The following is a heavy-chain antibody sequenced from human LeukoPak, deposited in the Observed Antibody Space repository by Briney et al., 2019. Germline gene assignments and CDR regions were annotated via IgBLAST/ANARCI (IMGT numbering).Heavy chain of an antibody. CDR3: ARHFYDSSGSHFDY. D-gene: IGHD3-22*01. CDR2: IYPGDSDT. J-gene: IGHJ4*02. V-gene: IGHV5-51*01. CDR1: EYRFTSYW. Sequence: GESLKISCKGSEYRFTSYWIGWVRQMPGKGLEWMGIIYPGDSDTRYSPSFQGQVTISADKSIITAYLQWSSLRASDTAMYYCARHFYDSSGSHFDYWGQGTLVTVSS.